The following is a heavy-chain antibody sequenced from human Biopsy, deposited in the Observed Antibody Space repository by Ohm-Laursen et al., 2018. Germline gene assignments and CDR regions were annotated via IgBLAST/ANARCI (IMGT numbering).Heavy chain of an antibody. V-gene: IGHV1-2*02. Sequence: ASVKVSCKSSGDSFTSYAIGWVRQAPGQGLEWMGWINPQSGGEHYAQKFKDRVTMTRDTSISTAYMELSSLRSDDTAVYYCASKLDYSSGYPYWGQGTLVTVSS. CDR3: ASKLDYSSGYPY. CDR1: GDSFTSYA. D-gene: IGHD3-22*01. J-gene: IGHJ4*02. CDR2: INPQSGGE.